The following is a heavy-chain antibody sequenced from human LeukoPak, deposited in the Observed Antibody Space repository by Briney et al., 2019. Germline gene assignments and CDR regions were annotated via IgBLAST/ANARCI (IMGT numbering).Heavy chain of an antibody. CDR2: IKQDGSEK. J-gene: IGHJ4*02. Sequence: GGSLRLSCAASGFTFSSYWMSWVRQAPGKGLGWVANIKQDGSEKYYVDSVKGRFTVSRDNAKNSLYLQMNSLRAEDTAVYYCARGFRGYYFDYWGQGTVVTVSS. V-gene: IGHV3-7*03. CDR1: GFTFSSYW. D-gene: IGHD2-21*01. CDR3: ARGFRGYYFDY.